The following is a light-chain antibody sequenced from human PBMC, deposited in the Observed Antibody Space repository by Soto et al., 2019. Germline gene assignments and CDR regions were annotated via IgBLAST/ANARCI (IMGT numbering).Light chain of an antibody. V-gene: IGKV1-5*01. Sequence: DIHMTQSPSTLSASVGDRVTITCRASQSISSWLAWYQQKPEKAPVLLIYDASSLESGVPSRFSGSGSGTEFTLSISSLQSEDFAVYYCQQHDNWPRTFGQGTKVDIK. CDR2: DAS. CDR3: QQHDNWPRT. CDR1: QSISSW. J-gene: IGKJ1*01.